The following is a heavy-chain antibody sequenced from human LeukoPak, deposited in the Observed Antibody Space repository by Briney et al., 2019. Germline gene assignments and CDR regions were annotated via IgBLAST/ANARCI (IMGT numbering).Heavy chain of an antibody. J-gene: IGHJ4*02. Sequence: SGTLSLTCAASGGSISSSNWWSWVRQPPGKGLEWIGEIYHSGSTNYNPSLKSRVTISVDKSKNQFSLKLSSVTAADTAVYYCARDVDIVATTERGGFDYWGQGTLVTVSS. CDR2: IYHSGST. D-gene: IGHD5-12*01. CDR3: ARDVDIVATTERGGFDY. CDR1: GGSISSSNW. V-gene: IGHV4-4*02.